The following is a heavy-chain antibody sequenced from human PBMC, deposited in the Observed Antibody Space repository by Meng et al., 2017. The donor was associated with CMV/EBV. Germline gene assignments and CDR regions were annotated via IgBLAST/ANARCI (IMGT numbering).Heavy chain of an antibody. J-gene: IGHJ4*02. CDR1: GYTFTGYY. CDR2: INPNSGGT. CDR3: ARDWKQQLVRGDY. V-gene: IGHV1-2*02. Sequence: VSVKVSCKASGYTFTGYYMHWVRQAPGQGLEWMGWINPNSGGTNYAQKFQGRVTMTRDTSISTAYMELSRLRSDDTAVYYCARDWKQQLVRGDYWGQGTLVTVSS. D-gene: IGHD6-13*01.